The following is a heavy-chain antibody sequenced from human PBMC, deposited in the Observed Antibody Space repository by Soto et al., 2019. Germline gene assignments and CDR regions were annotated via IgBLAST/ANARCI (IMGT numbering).Heavy chain of an antibody. V-gene: IGHV3-74*01. D-gene: IGHD3-16*01. CDR3: ARTIMITSAGDAFDI. J-gene: IGHJ3*02. CDR1: GFTFSSFW. CDR2: INRDGITT. Sequence: GGSLRLSCAASGFTFSSFWMHWVRQAPGKGLVWVSQINRDGITTSYADSVKGRFTISRDNSKDTLYLHLNSLRAEDTAVYYCARTIMITSAGDAFDIWGQGTMVTVSS.